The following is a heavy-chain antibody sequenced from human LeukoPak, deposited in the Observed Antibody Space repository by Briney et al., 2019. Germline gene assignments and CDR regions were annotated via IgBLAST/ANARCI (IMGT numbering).Heavy chain of an antibody. D-gene: IGHD2-15*01. Sequence: NPSETLSLTCTVTGGSISSSSYYWGWIRQPPGKGLEWVGSIYHSGSTYYNPSLKSRVTISVDTSKNQFSLKLSSVTAADTAVYYCARTLAATNRWFDPWGQGTLVTVSS. V-gene: IGHV4-39*07. CDR3: ARTLAATNRWFDP. CDR1: GGSISSSSYY. CDR2: IYHSGST. J-gene: IGHJ5*02.